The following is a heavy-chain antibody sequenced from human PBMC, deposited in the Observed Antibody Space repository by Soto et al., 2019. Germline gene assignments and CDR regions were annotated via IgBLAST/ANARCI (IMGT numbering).Heavy chain of an antibody. D-gene: IGHD6-13*01. V-gene: IGHV1-18*01. CDR3: ARDPGYSATWYQAFDI. Sequence: QVQLVQSGAEVKKPGASVKVSCKASGYTFTSYGISWVRQAPGQGPEWMGRISTYNGNTHYIEKLQGRVTMTTDTSTNTAYMELRGLRSDDTAVYYCARDPGYSATWYQAFDIWGKGTTLTVSS. CDR2: ISTYNGNT. CDR1: GYTFTSYG. J-gene: IGHJ3*02.